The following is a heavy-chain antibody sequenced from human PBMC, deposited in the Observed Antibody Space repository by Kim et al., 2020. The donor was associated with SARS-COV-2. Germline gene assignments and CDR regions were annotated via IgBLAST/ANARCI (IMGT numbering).Heavy chain of an antibody. J-gene: IGHJ4*02. CDR3: ARSSSYGSGSYYPAL. Sequence: GGSLRLSCAASGFTFSSYSMNWVRQAPGKGLEWVSSISSSSSYIYYADSVKGRFTISRDNAKNSLYLQMNSLRAEDTAVYYCARSSSYGSGSYYPALWGQGTLVTVSS. CDR1: GFTFSSYS. D-gene: IGHD3-10*01. CDR2: ISSSSSYI. V-gene: IGHV3-21*01.